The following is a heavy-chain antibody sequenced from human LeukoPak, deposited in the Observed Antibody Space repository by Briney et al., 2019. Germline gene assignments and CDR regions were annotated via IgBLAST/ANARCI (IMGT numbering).Heavy chain of an antibody. CDR3: AREMWELLNYFDY. D-gene: IGHD1-26*01. J-gene: IGHJ4*02. CDR1: GFTFSSYA. CDR2: ISCSGGST. Sequence: PGGSLRLSCAASGFTFSSYAMSWVRQAPGKGLEWVSAISCSGGSTYYADSVKGRFTISRDNSKNTLYLQRNSLRAEDTAVYYCAREMWELLNYFDYWGQGTLVTVSS. V-gene: IGHV3-23*01.